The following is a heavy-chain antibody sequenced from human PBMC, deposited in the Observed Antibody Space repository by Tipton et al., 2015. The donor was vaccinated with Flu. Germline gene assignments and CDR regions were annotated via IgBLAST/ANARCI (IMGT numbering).Heavy chain of an antibody. CDR3: ARHRPPAEMEGDYPRGWFDP. CDR1: DYSISSGFY. CDR2: IYYDGNI. V-gene: IGHV4-38-2*01. Sequence: GLVKPSETLSLTCAVSDYSISSGFYWVWIRQPPGKGLEWIGSIYYDGNIYYNPSLKSQATMSVATSENQFSLKLNSVTAADTALYYCARHRPPAEMEGDYPRGWFDPWGQGILVSVTS. D-gene: IGHD4-17*01. J-gene: IGHJ5*02.